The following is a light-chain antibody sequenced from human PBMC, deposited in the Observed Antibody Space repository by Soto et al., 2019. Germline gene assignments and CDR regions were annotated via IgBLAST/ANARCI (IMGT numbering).Light chain of an antibody. CDR3: QPTYSNLWT. CDR1: QNINSY. CDR2: ATS. J-gene: IGKJ1*01. Sequence: DIQMTQSPSSLSASVGDRVTITCRASQNINSYLNGYQQKPGKPPNLLIYATSNLQSGVPSRFSGSGSGTHSTPTISSVRPEDFATLYFQPTYSNLWTFGHGTKVAIK. V-gene: IGKV1-39*01.